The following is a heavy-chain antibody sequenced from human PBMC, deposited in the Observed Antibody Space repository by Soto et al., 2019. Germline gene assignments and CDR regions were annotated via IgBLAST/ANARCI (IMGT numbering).Heavy chain of an antibody. J-gene: IGHJ3*02. CDR3: ARDGGGTRDIVVVPAAAFDI. Sequence: ASVKVSCKASGYTFTSYAMHWVRQAPGQRLEWMGWINAGNGNTKYSQKFQGRVTITRDTSASTAYMELSSLRSEDTAVYYCARDGGGTRDIVVVPAAAFDIWGQGTMVTVSS. V-gene: IGHV1-3*01. D-gene: IGHD2-2*01. CDR2: INAGNGNT. CDR1: GYTFTSYA.